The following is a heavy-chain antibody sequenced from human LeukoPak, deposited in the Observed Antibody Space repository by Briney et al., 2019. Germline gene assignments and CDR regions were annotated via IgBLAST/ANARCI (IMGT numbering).Heavy chain of an antibody. D-gene: IGHD2-2*01. Sequence: ASVKVSCKASGYTFTSYGISWVRQAPGQGLEWMGWTSAYNGNTNYAQKLQGRVTMTTDTSTSTAYMELRSLRSDDTAVYYCARDAKGTSLPDYWGQGTLVTVSS. CDR1: GYTFTSYG. J-gene: IGHJ4*02. CDR2: TSAYNGNT. V-gene: IGHV1-18*01. CDR3: ARDAKGTSLPDY.